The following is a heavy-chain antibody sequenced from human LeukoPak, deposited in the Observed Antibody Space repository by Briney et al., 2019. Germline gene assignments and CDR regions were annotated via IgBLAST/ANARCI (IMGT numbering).Heavy chain of an antibody. CDR1: GGSISSSSYY. CDR2: IYYSGST. CDR3: ARGQQLGWDY. D-gene: IGHD6-13*01. V-gene: IGHV4-39*07. Sequence: SETLSLTCTVSGGSISSSSYYWGWIRQPPGKGLEWIGSIYYSGSTYYNPSLKSRVTISVDTSKNQFSLKLSSVTAADTAVYYCARGQQLGWDYWGQGTLVTVSS. J-gene: IGHJ4*02.